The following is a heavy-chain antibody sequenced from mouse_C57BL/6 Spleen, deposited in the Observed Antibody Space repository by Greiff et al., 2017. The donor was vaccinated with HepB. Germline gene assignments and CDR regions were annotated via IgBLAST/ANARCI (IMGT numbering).Heavy chain of an antibody. Sequence: VKLMESGPELVKPGASVKISCKASGYAFSSSGMNWVKQRPGKGLEWIGRIYPGDGDTNYNGKFKGKATLTADKSSRTAYMHLSSLTSEDSAVYFCARKLFYSIDYWGQGTSVTVSS. CDR1: GYAFSSSG. V-gene: IGHV1-82*01. J-gene: IGHJ4*01. D-gene: IGHD4-1*01. CDR2: IYPGDGDT. CDR3: ARKLFYSIDY.